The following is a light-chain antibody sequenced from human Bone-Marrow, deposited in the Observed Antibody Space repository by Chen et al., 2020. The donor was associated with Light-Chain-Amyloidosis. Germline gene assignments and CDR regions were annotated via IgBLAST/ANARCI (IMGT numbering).Light chain of an antibody. J-gene: IGLJ2*01. CDR3: QSYDSSLSSSV. CDR2: GNP. Sequence: QSVLTQPPSVSGAPGQRVTISCTGSTSNIGAGYGVHWYQQVPGTAPKLLIYGNPNRPSGVPDRFSASKSGTSASLAITGLQAEDEADYYCQSYDSSLSSSVFGGGTKLTVL. CDR1: TSNIGAGYG. V-gene: IGLV1-40*01.